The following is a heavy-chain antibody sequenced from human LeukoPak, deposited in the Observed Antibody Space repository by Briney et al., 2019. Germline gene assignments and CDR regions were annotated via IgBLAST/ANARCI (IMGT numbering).Heavy chain of an antibody. CDR1: GFTFSSYE. CDR2: ISSSDNTI. V-gene: IGHV3-48*03. J-gene: IGHJ4*02. Sequence: PGGSLRLSCAAPGFTFSSYEINWVRQAPGKGLGWVSYISSSDNTIYYADSVKGRFTISRDNAKNSLYLQMNSLRAEDTAVYYCARGAGGYFDYWGQGTLVTVSS. CDR3: ARGAGGYFDY. D-gene: IGHD3-10*01.